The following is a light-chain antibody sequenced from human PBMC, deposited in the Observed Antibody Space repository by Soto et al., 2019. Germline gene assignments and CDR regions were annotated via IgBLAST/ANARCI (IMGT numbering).Light chain of an antibody. CDR2: EVN. CDR3: SSYAGSSNV. CDR1: SSDVGGYNY. J-gene: IGLJ1*01. V-gene: IGLV2-8*01. Sequence: SALTQPPSASGSPGQSVAISCTGTSSDVGGYNYVSWYQQHPGKAPKLMIYEVNKRPSGVPDRFSGSKSGNTASLTVSGLQAEDEDDYYSSSYAGSSNVFGPGTKVTVL.